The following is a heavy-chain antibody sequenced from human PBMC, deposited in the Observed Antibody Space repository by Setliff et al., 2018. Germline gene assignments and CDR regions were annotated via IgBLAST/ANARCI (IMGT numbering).Heavy chain of an antibody. CDR2: ISSNSNYI. Sequence: GGSLRLSCVASGFNLHVYTMEWVRQAPGKGLDWVSSISSNSNYIYTADSLKGRLTISRDNAKNSLYLQLDSLTADDTAVYYCARGSLSGTTYPSDYWGQGTLVTVSS. D-gene: IGHD1-7*01. V-gene: IGHV3-21*01. J-gene: IGHJ4*02. CDR3: ARGSLSGTTYPSDY. CDR1: GFNLHVYT.